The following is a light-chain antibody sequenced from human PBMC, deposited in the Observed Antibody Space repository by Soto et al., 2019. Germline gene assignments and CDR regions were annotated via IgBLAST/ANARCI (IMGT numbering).Light chain of an antibody. CDR3: AAWDDSLSGVV. CDR2: DNT. V-gene: IGLV1-40*01. Sequence: QSVLTQPPSVSGAPGQRVTISCTGSRSNIGAGYAVHWYQQLPGTAPKLLIYDNTNRPSGVPDRFSASESGTSASLAISGLRSEDEADYYCAAWDDSLSGVVFGGGTQLTVL. J-gene: IGLJ2*01. CDR1: RSNIGAGYA.